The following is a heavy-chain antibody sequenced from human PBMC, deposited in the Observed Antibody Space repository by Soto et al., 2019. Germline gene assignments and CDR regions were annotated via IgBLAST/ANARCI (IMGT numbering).Heavy chain of an antibody. V-gene: IGHV4-34*01. D-gene: IGHD5-12*01. CDR2: INHSGST. CDR3: AGEGIEYSVHRNWFDP. J-gene: IGHJ5*02. CDR1: CGSFSGYY. Sequence: SETLSLTFAVYCGSFSGYYWTWIRQPPGKGLEWIGEINHSGSTNYNPSLKSRVTISVDTSKNQFSLKLSSVTAAATAVYYCAGEGIEYSVHRNWFDPWGQGTLVTVSS.